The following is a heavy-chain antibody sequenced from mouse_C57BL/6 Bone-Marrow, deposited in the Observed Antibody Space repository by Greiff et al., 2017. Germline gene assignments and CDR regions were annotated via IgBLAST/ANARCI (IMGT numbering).Heavy chain of an antibody. CDR3: ARGATAPGDLDY. V-gene: IGHV1-64*01. CDR1: GYTFTSYW. CDR2: IHPNSGST. D-gene: IGHD1-2*01. J-gene: IGHJ2*01. Sequence: QVQLQQPGAELVKPGASVKLSCKASGYTFTSYWMHWVKQRPGQGLEWIGMIHPNSGSTNYNEKFKSKATLTVDKSSSTAYMQLSSLTSEDSAVYDCARGATAPGDLDYWGQGTTLTVSS.